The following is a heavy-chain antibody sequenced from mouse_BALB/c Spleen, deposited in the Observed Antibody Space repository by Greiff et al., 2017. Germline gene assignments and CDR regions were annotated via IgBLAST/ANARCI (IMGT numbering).Heavy chain of an antibody. CDR2: VSDSGST. Sequence: DVKLQESGPGLVKPSQSLSLTCTVTGYSFTSDYVWYWIRQFPGNKLEWMGYVSDSGSTSYNPSLKSRISITRDTSKNQFFLLLNSVTTEDTATYYCATAYYGGFAYWGQGTLVTVSA. CDR1: GYSFTSDYV. CDR3: ATAYYGGFAY. V-gene: IGHV3-2*02. D-gene: IGHD2-10*01. J-gene: IGHJ3*01.